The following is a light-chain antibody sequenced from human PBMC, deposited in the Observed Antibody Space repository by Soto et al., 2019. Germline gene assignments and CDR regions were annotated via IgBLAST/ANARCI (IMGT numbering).Light chain of an antibody. Sequence: EIVLTQSPGTLSLSPGERATLSCRASQSVNSDFLAWYQQKPGQAPRLLIYGASTRATGIPDRFTGSGSGADSTLAVSRLEPEDLAVYYCQPYVRSQYTFGRGTMLEI. CDR2: GAS. V-gene: IGKV3-20*01. CDR3: QPYVRSQYT. J-gene: IGKJ2*01. CDR1: QSVNSDF.